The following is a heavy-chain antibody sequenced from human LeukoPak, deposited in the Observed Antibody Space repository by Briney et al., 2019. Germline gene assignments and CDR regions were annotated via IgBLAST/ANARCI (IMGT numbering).Heavy chain of an antibody. CDR2: IIPILGIA. Sequence: VKVSCKASGGTFSSYAISWVRQAPGQGLEWMGRIIPILGIANYAQKFQGRVTITADKSTSTGYMELSSLRSEDTAVYYCARNSNSGYYSSYYYMDVWGKGTTVTVSS. CDR3: ARNSNSGYYSSYYYMDV. J-gene: IGHJ6*03. V-gene: IGHV1-69*04. CDR1: GGTFSSYA. D-gene: IGHD3-22*01.